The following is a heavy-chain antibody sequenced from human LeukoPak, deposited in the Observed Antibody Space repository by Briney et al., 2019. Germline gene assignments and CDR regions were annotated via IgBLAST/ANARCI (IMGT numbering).Heavy chain of an antibody. CDR1: GFTFSNYW. D-gene: IGHD3-10*01. V-gene: IGHV3-7*01. CDR3: ARGGHRQKEF. J-gene: IGHJ4*02. CDR2: IKPDGSGK. Sequence: SGGSLRLSCAASGFTFSNYWMTWIRQSPGKGLEWVAIIKPDGSGKYHVDSVKGRFTISRDNAKNSLYLQMSSPRAEDTAVYYCARGGHRQKEFWGQGTLVTVSS.